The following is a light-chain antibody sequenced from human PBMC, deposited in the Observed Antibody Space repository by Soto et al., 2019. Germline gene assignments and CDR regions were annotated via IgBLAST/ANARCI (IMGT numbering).Light chain of an antibody. V-gene: IGKV3-20*01. CDR3: QQYSDSWWT. CDR1: QSVNSAY. J-gene: IGKJ1*01. CDR2: GAS. Sequence: EIVLTQSPGTLSLSPGERATLSCRASQSVNSAYFAWYQQKPGQAPRLLIYGASSRATGIPDRFSGSGSGTDFTLTISRLEPEDFAVYYCQQYSDSWWTFGQGTKVDI.